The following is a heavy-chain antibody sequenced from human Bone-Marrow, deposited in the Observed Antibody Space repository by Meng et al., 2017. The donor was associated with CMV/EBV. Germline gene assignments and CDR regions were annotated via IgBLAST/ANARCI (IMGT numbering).Heavy chain of an antibody. CDR3: ARVSMGHFDY. Sequence: LTCTVSGDSSSGGGYYWTWIRQLPGKGLEWIGYIYYSGSTYYNPSLKSRVVISVDTSKNQFSLNLGSVTAADTAVYYCARVSMGHFDYWGQGTLVTVSS. D-gene: IGHD3-16*01. CDR1: GDSSSGGGYY. V-gene: IGHV4-31*03. J-gene: IGHJ4*02. CDR2: IYYSGST.